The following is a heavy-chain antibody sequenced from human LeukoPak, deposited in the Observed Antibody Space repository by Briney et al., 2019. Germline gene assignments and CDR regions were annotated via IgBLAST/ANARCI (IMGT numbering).Heavy chain of an antibody. J-gene: IGHJ6*02. V-gene: IGHV4-59*01. CDR3: GSTNCNPSLKSRVTMSVDTSKNQFSLKLSSVTAADTAVYYCARTPAERTYYDYGMDV. CDR1: GCSICSYY. Sequence: SETLSLTCTVSGCSICSYYWSWIRQPPGKGLEWIGYIYYSGSTNYNPSHKSGVITTVDTTTTQSSLLLSSVTAAATALYYSGSTNCNPSLKSRVTMSVDTSKNQFSLKLSSVTAADTAVYYCARTPAERTYYDYGMDVWGQGTTVTVSS. D-gene: IGHD3-10*01. CDR2: IYYSGST.